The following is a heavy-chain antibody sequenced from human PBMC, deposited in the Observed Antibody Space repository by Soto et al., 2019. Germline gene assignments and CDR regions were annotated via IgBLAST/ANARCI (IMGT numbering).Heavy chain of an antibody. V-gene: IGHV3-13*01. CDR3: TRGAVGFDY. D-gene: IGHD3-16*01. J-gene: IGHJ4*02. CDR2: IAGAGDT. CDR1: GFTFSKYD. Sequence: EVYLVESGGDLVQPGGSLRLSCGASGFTFSKYDFHWVRQAAGKGLEWVSAIAGAGDTYYAASVRGRFTVSRDNAKNSLYLQMNSLRVGDTAVYYCTRGAVGFDYWGQGTLVTVSS.